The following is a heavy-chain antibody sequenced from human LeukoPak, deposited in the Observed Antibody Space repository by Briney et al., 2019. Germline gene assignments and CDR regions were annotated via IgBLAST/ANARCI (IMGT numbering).Heavy chain of an antibody. CDR1: GGSISSGSYY. CDR2: IYTSGST. D-gene: IGHD3-22*01. J-gene: IGHJ4*02. CDR3: ARGGYDSSGYTTGFDY. Sequence: SETLSLTCTVSGGSISSGSYYWSWLRQPAGKGLEWIGRIYTSGSTNYNPSLKSRVTIPVDTSKNQFSLKLSSVTAADTAVYYCARGGYDSSGYTTGFDYWGQGTLVTVSS. V-gene: IGHV4-61*02.